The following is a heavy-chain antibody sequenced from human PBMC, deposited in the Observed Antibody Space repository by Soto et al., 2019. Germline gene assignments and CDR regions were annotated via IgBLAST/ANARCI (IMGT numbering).Heavy chain of an antibody. CDR2: FTPSGST. CDR3: ARGHIPVYGPVPDYFDS. J-gene: IGHJ4*02. CDR1: GGSLQGSY. V-gene: IGHV4-34*02. D-gene: IGHD2-21*01. Sequence: QVQLQQWGAGLLKPSETLSLTCGVYGGSLQGSYWSWIRQPPGKALEWLGKFTPSGSTTFNPSLTSGVSASVDTSDNQFSLKLTSETAADTAVYYVARGHIPVYGPVPDYFDSWGQGTLVTVSS.